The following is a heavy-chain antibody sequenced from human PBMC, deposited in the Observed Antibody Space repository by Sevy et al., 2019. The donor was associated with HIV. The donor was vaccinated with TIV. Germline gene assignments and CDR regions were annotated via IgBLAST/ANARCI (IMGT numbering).Heavy chain of an antibody. CDR2: IRRKTFGGTK. V-gene: IGHV3-49*04. J-gene: IGHJ6*02. CDR3: TRIRGTISPLYYFGMDV. Sequence: GGSLRLSCTTSGFTFGDYAMSWVRQAPGEGLDWVGLIRRKTFGGTKEYAASVKGRFSISSDDSKNIAYLQMNSLKNEDTAKYYCTRIRGTISPLYYFGMDVWGQGTTVTVSS. D-gene: IGHD3-10*01. CDR1: GFTFGDYA.